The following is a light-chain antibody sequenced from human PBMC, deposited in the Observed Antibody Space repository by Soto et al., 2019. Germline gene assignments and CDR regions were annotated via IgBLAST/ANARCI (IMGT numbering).Light chain of an antibody. Sequence: EIGMTQSAATLSVSAGERATLSCWASQSISSNLAWYQQKPGQAPRLLMFRTSSRATGFPARFSGSGCGTEFNLTISSLQSEDFGVYYCQQYNNWPRATFGGGTKVDIK. CDR3: QQYNNWPRAT. CDR2: RTS. V-gene: IGKV3-15*01. CDR1: QSISSN. J-gene: IGKJ4*01.